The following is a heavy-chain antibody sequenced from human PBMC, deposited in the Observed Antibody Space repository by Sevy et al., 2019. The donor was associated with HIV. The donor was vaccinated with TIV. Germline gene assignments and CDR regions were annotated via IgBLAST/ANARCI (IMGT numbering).Heavy chain of an antibody. Sequence: GGSLRLSCAASGFTFSNAWMSWVRQAPGKGPEWVGRIKSKTDGGTTDYAAPVKGRFTISRDDSKNTLYLQMNSLKTEDTAVYYCTTAPGRYCSGGSCYYLDYWGQGTLVTVSS. V-gene: IGHV3-15*01. J-gene: IGHJ4*02. D-gene: IGHD2-15*01. CDR1: GFTFSNAW. CDR3: TTAPGRYCSGGSCYYLDY. CDR2: IKSKTDGGTT.